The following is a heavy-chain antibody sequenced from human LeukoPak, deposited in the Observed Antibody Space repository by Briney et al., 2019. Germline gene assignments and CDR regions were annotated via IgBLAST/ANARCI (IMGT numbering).Heavy chain of an antibody. J-gene: IGHJ4*02. CDR2: ISGSGDST. CDR3: ATSGYYYRGAYDY. Sequence: GGSLRLSCTASGFTFSNYAMSWVRQAPGKGLEWVSTISGSGDSTYYADSVKGRFTISRDNSKNTLYLQMNSLRAEDTAVYYCATSGYYYRGAYDYWGQGTPVTVSS. D-gene: IGHD3-22*01. CDR1: GFTFSNYA. V-gene: IGHV3-23*01.